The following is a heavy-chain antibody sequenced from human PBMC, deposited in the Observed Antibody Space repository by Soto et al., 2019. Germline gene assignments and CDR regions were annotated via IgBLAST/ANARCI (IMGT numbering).Heavy chain of an antibody. D-gene: IGHD4-17*01. J-gene: IGHJ1*01. CDR1: GGSFSGYY. Sequence: QVQLQQWGAGLLKPSETLSLTCAVYGGSFSGYYWSWIRQTPGKGLEWIGEVNHIGITNYSPSLKSRVTISADISRNLFSLKLSSVTVADTAIYYCARKGALLIGDQGVYFQHWGQGTPVTVSS. V-gene: IGHV4-34*01. CDR3: ARKGALLIGDQGVYFQH. CDR2: VNHIGIT.